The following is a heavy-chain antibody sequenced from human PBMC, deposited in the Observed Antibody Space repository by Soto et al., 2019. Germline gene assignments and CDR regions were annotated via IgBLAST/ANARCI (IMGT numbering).Heavy chain of an antibody. CDR2: IIPIFGTA. CDR1: GGTFSSYA. V-gene: IGHV1-69*06. J-gene: IGHJ4*02. CDR3: ARHKQGWLQRNFDY. Sequence: QVQLVQSGAEVKKPGSSVKVSCKASGGTFSSYATSWVRQAPGQGLEWMGGIIPIFGTANYAQKFQGRVTITADKSTSTAYMELSSLRSEDTAVYYCARHKQGWLQRNFDYWGQGTLVTVSS. D-gene: IGHD5-18*01.